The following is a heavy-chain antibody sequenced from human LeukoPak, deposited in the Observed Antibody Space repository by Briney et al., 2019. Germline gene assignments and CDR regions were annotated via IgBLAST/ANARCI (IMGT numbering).Heavy chain of an antibody. D-gene: IGHD3-22*01. CDR1: GYTFTSYG. CDR3: ARDYYDRSGYLRDY. Sequence: ASVKVSCKASGYTFTSYGISWVRQAPGQGLEWMGWISAYNGNTNYAQKLQGRITMTTDTSTSTAYVDLRSLRSDDTAVYYCARDYYDRSGYLRDYWGQGTLVTVSS. CDR2: ISAYNGNT. J-gene: IGHJ4*02. V-gene: IGHV1-18*01.